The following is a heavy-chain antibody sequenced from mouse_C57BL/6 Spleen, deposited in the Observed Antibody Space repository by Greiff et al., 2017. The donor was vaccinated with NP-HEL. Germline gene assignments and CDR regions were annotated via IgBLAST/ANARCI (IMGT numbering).Heavy chain of an antibody. CDR3: VREDYGSSYYWYFDV. CDR1: GFSFNTYA. D-gene: IGHD1-1*01. CDR2: IRSKSNNYAT. Sequence: EVMLVESGGGLVQPKGSLKLSCAASGFSFNTYAMNWVRQAPGKGLEWVARIRSKSNNYATYYADSVKDRFTISRDDSESMLYLQMNNLKTEDTAMYYCVREDYGSSYYWYFDVWGTGTTVTVSS. J-gene: IGHJ1*03. V-gene: IGHV10-1*01.